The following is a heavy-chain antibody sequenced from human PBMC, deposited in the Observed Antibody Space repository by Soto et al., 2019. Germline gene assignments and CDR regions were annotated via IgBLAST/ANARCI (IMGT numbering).Heavy chain of an antibody. CDR3: ARVGMYYFDY. Sequence: QVQLQQWGAGLLKPSETLSLTCAVYGGSLSGYYWSWIRQPPGKGLEWIGEINHSGSTNYNPSLKSRVTISVDTSKNQFSLKLSSVTAADTAVYYCARVGMYYFDYWGQGTLVTVSS. J-gene: IGHJ4*02. V-gene: IGHV4-34*01. CDR1: GGSLSGYY. CDR2: INHSGST.